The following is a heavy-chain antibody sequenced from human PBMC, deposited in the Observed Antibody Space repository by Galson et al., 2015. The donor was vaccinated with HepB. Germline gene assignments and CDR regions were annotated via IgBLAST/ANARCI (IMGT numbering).Heavy chain of an antibody. CDR2: IWYDGTYK. V-gene: IGHV3-33*01. D-gene: IGHD4-17*01. Sequence: SLRLSCAASGFIFSNYGMQWVRQAPGKGLEWVAHIWYDGTYKHYADSVKGRFTISRDNAKNTLFLQMNSLRAEDTAVYYCARDRRWPDFGDWYFAVWGRGTLVTVSS. J-gene: IGHJ2*01. CDR1: GFIFSNYG. CDR3: ARDRRWPDFGDWYFAV.